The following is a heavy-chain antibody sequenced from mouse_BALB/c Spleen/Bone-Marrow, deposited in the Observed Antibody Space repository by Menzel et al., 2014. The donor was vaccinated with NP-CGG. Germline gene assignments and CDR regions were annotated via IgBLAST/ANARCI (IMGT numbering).Heavy chain of an antibody. CDR3: ARDNGGYYVGGFAY. CDR1: GFTFSDYY. Sequence: EVKLVESGGGLVKPGGSLKLSCAASGFTFSDYYMYWVRQTPEKRLEWVATISDGGTYTYYSDSVKGRFTISRDNARNNLYLQMSSLKSEDTAMYYCARDNGGYYVGGFAYWGQGTLVTVSA. CDR2: ISDGGTYT. V-gene: IGHV5-4*02. J-gene: IGHJ3*01. D-gene: IGHD2-3*01.